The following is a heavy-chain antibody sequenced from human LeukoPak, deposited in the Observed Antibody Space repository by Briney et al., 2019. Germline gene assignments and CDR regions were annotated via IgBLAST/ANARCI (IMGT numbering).Heavy chain of an antibody. D-gene: IGHD3-22*01. CDR3: ARDNGSGYYYDY. CDR2: VYYSGGT. Sequence: SETLSLTCTVSGGSISSYYWSWIRQPPGKGLEWIGYVYYSGGTNYNPSLKSRVTISEETSKNQFSLKLSSVTAADTAVYYCARDNGSGYYYDYWGQGTLVTVSS. V-gene: IGHV4-59*01. J-gene: IGHJ4*02. CDR1: GGSISSYY.